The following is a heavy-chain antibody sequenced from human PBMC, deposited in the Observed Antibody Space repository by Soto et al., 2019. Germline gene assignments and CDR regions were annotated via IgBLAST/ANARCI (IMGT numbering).Heavy chain of an antibody. CDR2: IDPSDSAT. V-gene: IGHV5-10-1*01. CDR3: AGQMSNIDTCHYAYVFDF. Sequence: GESLKISCKGSGYSFGGYWITWVRQKPGKGLEWMGRIDPSDSATNYSPSFRGHVTISGDRSISTVYLQWSSLQASDTAVYYCAGQMSNIDTCHYAYVFDFWGQGTLVTVSS. J-gene: IGHJ4*02. D-gene: IGHD3-16*01. CDR1: GYSFGGYW.